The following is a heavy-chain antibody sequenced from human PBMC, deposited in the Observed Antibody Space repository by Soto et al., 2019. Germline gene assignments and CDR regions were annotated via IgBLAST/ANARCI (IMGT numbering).Heavy chain of an antibody. D-gene: IGHD3-10*01. Sequence: QVQLVESGGGVVQPGRSLRLSCAASGFTFSSYGMHWVRQAPGKGLEWVAVISYDGSNKYYADSVKGRFTISRDNSKNTLYLQMNSLRAEDTAVYYCVSGRDILLWFGGRSGSYGGLWGQGTLVTVSS. CDR3: VSGRDILLWFGGRSGSYGGL. V-gene: IGHV3-30*03. CDR2: ISYDGSNK. CDR1: GFTFSSYG. J-gene: IGHJ4*02.